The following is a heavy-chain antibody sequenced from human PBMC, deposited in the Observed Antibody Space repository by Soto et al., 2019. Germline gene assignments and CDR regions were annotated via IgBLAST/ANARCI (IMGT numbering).Heavy chain of an antibody. V-gene: IGHV4-31*03. CDR3: ARDKVKGDYYDSSGYFDY. CDR1: GGSISSGGYY. CDR2: IYYSGST. Sequence: SETLSLTCTVSGGSISSGGYYWSWIRQHPGKGLERIGYIYYSGSTYYNPSLKSRVTISVDTSKNQFSLKLSSVTAADTAVYYCARDKVKGDYYDSSGYFDYWGQGTLVTVSS. D-gene: IGHD3-22*01. J-gene: IGHJ4*02.